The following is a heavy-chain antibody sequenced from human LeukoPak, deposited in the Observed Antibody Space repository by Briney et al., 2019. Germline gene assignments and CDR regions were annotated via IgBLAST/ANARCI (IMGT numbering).Heavy chain of an antibody. J-gene: IGHJ4*02. Sequence: PGGSLRLSRSASGFTFSSYGMHWVRQAPGKGLVWGSRINDDGVSTTYPDSLKGRFTVSRDNAKNTLYLQMDSLRAEDTAVYYCAREFGGTFLFDTWGQGTLVTVSS. CDR2: INDDGVST. CDR3: AREFGGTFLFDT. V-gene: IGHV3-74*01. CDR1: GFTFSSYG. D-gene: IGHD4-23*01.